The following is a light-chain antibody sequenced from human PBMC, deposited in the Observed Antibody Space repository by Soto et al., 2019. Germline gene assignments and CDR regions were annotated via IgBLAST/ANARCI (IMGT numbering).Light chain of an antibody. J-gene: IGKJ1*01. Sequence: IEMNQFPSSLSASVGDTLTITCRASQSISSYLNWYQQKPGKAPKLLIYAASSLQSGVPSRFSGSGSGTDFTLTISSLQPEDFTTYYCQQNYSTPRTFGQGTKVDIK. CDR1: QSISSY. CDR3: QQNYSTPRT. CDR2: AAS. V-gene: IGKV1-39*01.